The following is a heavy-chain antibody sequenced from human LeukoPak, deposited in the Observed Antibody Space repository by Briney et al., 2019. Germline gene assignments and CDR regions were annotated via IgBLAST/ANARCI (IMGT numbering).Heavy chain of an antibody. J-gene: IGHJ5*02. CDR2: INHSGST. CDR1: GGSFSGYY. D-gene: IGHD3-10*01. Sequence: SETLSLTCAVYGGSFSGYYWSWIRQPPGKGLEWIGEINHSGSTNYNPSLKSRVTISVETSKNQFSLKLSSVTAADTAVYYCARVATYYYGSGSYSNWFDPWGQGTLVTVSS. CDR3: ARVATYYYGSGSYSNWFDP. V-gene: IGHV4-34*01.